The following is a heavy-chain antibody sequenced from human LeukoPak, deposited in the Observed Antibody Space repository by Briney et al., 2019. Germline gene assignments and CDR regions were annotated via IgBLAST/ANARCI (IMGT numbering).Heavy chain of an antibody. CDR3: ARDGSSSLPGAFDI. CDR2: IYYSGST. CDR1: GDSISSSSYY. J-gene: IGHJ3*02. Sequence: SETLSLTCTVSGDSISSSSYYWGWIRQPPGKGLEWIGSIYYSGSTYYNPSLKSRVTISVDTSKNQFSLKLSSVTAADTAVYYCARDGSSSLPGAFDIWGQGTMVTVSS. V-gene: IGHV4-39*07. D-gene: IGHD6-6*01.